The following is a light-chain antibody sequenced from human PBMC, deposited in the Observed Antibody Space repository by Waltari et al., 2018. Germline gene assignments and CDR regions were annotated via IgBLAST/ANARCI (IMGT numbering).Light chain of an antibody. Sequence: EIVMTQFPATLSVSPGERATLSCRASQSVSSNLAWYQQKPGQTPRLLIYGASTRAIGIPARFSGSGSGTEFTLTISSLQSEDFAVYYCQHYNDWPLFGQGTKLEIK. CDR2: GAS. CDR1: QSVSSN. CDR3: QHYNDWPL. V-gene: IGKV3-15*01. J-gene: IGKJ2*01.